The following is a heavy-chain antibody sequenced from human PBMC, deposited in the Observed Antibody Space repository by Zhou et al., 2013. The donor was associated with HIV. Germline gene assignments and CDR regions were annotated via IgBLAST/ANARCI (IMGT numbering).Heavy chain of an antibody. CDR1: GGSISSHY. V-gene: IGHV4-59*11. CDR2: IYYSGST. Sequence: QVQLQESGPGLVKPSETLSLTCTVSGGSISSHYWSWIRQPPGKGLEWIGYIYYSGSTNYNPSLKSRVTISVDTSKNQFSLKLSSVTAADTAVYYCARTLSAATGWFDPWGQGTLVHRLL. D-gene: IGHD2-15*01. CDR3: ARTLSAATGWFDP. J-gene: IGHJ5*02.